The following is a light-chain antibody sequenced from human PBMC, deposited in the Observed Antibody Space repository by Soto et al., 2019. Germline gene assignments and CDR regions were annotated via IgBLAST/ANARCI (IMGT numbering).Light chain of an antibody. V-gene: IGKV3-11*01. J-gene: IGKJ1*01. Sequence: EIVLTKSPATLSLSPGESATLSCRASQSVSSYLAWYQQKPGQAPRLLIYDASNRATGIPARFSGSGSGTDFTLTISSLEPEDFAVYYWQQGQGWTVGQGTKVEIK. CDR1: QSVSSY. CDR3: QQGQGWT. CDR2: DAS.